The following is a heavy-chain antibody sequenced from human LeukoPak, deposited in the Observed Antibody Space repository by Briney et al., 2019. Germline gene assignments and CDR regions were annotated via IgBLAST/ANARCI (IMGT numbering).Heavy chain of an antibody. V-gene: IGHV3-30*18. CDR2: ISNDGSNK. CDR1: GFTFSTFG. CDR3: AKDEGYCSGGSCYRTDY. D-gene: IGHD2-15*01. Sequence: GRSLRLSCAASGFTFSTFGMHWVRQAPGKGLEWVSVISNDGSNKYYVDSVKGRFTISRDNSKNTLYLQMNSLREEDTAVYYCAKDEGYCSGGSCYRTDYWGQGTLVTVPS. J-gene: IGHJ4*02.